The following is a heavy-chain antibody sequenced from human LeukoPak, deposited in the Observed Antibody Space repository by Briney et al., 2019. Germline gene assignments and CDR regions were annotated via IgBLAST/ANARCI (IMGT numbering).Heavy chain of an antibody. CDR1: GFTFKDYA. Sequence: GRSLRLSCAASGFTFKDYAIHWVRQAPGKGLEWVSGISWNSGNLGYADSVKGRFTISRDNAKNSLYLQMNSLRAEDTALYYCAKDSDYYDNSGSSAMDYWGRGTLVTVSS. CDR2: ISWNSGNL. CDR3: AKDSDYYDNSGSSAMDY. D-gene: IGHD3-22*01. V-gene: IGHV3-9*01. J-gene: IGHJ4*02.